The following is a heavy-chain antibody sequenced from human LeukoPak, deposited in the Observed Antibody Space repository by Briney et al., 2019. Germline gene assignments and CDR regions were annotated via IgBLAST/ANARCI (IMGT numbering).Heavy chain of an antibody. CDR1: GGSISSYY. Sequence: SETLSLTCTVSGGSISSYYWSWIRQPPGKGLVWIGYIYYSGSTNYNPSLKSRVTISVDTSKNQFSLKLSSVTAADTAVYYCARGIAVAGTSGYYYGMDVWGQGTTVTVSS. V-gene: IGHV4-59*01. CDR2: IYYSGST. J-gene: IGHJ6*02. CDR3: ARGIAVAGTSGYYYGMDV. D-gene: IGHD6-19*01.